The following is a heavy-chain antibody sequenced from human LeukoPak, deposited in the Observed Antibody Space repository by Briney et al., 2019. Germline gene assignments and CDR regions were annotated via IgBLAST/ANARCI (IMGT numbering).Heavy chain of an antibody. Sequence: GGSLRLSCAAAGFTFDSCWMTWGRRAPGKGLEGVADIKYDGSEKYYVDSVKGRFTVSRDNAKNSLLLQMNSLRVEDTAVYYCARPGLYCSGGSCYPFEYWGQGTLVTVS. J-gene: IGHJ4*02. CDR3: ARPGLYCSGGSCYPFEY. V-gene: IGHV3-7*01. CDR2: IKYDGSEK. D-gene: IGHD2-15*01. CDR1: GFTFDSCW.